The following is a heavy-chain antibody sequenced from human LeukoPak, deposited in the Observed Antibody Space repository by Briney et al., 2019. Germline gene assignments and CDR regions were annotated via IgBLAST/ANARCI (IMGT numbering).Heavy chain of an antibody. CDR3: ARDRGTAMGYDY. CDR2: IIPIFGTA. CDR1: GYTFTSYG. Sequence: GASVKVSCKASGYTFTSYGISWVRQAPGQGLEWMGGIIPIFGTANYAQKFQGRVTITADESTSTAYMELSSLRSEDTAVYYCARDRGTAMGYDYWGQGTLVTVSS. V-gene: IGHV1-69*13. J-gene: IGHJ4*02. D-gene: IGHD5-18*01.